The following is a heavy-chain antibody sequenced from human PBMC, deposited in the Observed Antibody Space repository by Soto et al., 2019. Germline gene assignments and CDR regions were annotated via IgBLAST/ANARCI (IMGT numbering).Heavy chain of an antibody. Sequence: ASVKVSCKASGYTFTSYGISWVRQAPGQGLEWMGWISAYNGNTNYAQKLQCRVTMTTDTSTSTAYMELRSLRSDDTAVYYCARPLYCSSTSCYMAFDYWGQGTLVTVSS. J-gene: IGHJ4*02. V-gene: IGHV1-18*01. CDR3: ARPLYCSSTSCYMAFDY. CDR2: ISAYNGNT. CDR1: GYTFTSYG. D-gene: IGHD2-2*02.